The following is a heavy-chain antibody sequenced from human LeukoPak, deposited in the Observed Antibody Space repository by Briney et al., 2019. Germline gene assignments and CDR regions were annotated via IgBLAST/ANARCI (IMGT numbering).Heavy chain of an antibody. Sequence: GGSLRLSCAASGFAFNTYAMHWVRQAPGKGLEWVAVIWYDGSNKYYADSVKGRFTISRDNSKNTLYLQMNSLRAEDTAVYYCARDSGYYGSGVGGRRGMDVWGKGTTVTVSS. CDR3: ARDSGYYGSGVGGRRGMDV. J-gene: IGHJ6*04. CDR2: IWYDGSNK. D-gene: IGHD3-10*01. CDR1: GFAFNTYA. V-gene: IGHV3-33*01.